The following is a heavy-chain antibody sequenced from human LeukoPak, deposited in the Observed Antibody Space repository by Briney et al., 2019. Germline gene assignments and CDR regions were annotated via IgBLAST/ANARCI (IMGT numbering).Heavy chain of an antibody. CDR2: ISWQSTTT. D-gene: IGHD3-3*01. J-gene: IGHJ6*02. CDR3: ARDTNREQDI. CDR1: GFTFSSYW. Sequence: PGGSLRLSCAASGFTFSSYWMHWVRQAPGKGLVWVALISWQSTTTYYADSVKGRFTISRDNAKNSLYLQMNSLRAEDTAVYYCARDTNREQDIWGQGTTVTVSS. V-gene: IGHV3-48*04.